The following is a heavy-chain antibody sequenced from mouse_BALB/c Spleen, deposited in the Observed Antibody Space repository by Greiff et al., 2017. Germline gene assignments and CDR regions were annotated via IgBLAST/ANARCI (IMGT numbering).Heavy chain of an antibody. Sequence: EVKLMESGPSLVKPSQTLSLTCSVTGDSITSGYWNWIRKFPGNKLEYMGYISYSGSTYYNPSLKSRISITRDTSKNQYYLQLNSVTTEDTATYYCARGQDYGSSYNWYFDVWGAGTTVTVSS. CDR1: GDSITSGY. V-gene: IGHV3-8*02. J-gene: IGHJ1*01. D-gene: IGHD1-1*01. CDR3: ARGQDYGSSYNWYFDV. CDR2: ISYSGST.